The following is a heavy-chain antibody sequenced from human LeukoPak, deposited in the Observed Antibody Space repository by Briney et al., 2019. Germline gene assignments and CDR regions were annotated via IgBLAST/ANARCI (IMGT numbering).Heavy chain of an antibody. J-gene: IGHJ4*02. CDR3: AREYYSDSSGSDY. D-gene: IGHD3-22*01. Sequence: GGSLRLSCAASGFPFSSYWMSWVRQAPGKGLEWVANINQDGSEKYSVDSVKGRFTISRDNAKNSLYLQMNSLRAEDTAVYYCAREYYSDSSGSDYWGQGTLVTVSS. V-gene: IGHV3-7*05. CDR2: INQDGSEK. CDR1: GFPFSSYW.